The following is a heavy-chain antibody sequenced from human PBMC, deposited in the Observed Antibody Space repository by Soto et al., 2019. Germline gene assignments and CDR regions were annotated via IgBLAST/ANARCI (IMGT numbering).Heavy chain of an antibody. CDR1: GFTFSSYA. CDR3: AKDKEDYWGFDY. Sequence: GGSLRLSCAASGFTFSSYAMSWVRQAPGKGLEWVSAISGSGGSTYYGDSVKGRFTISRDNSKNTLYLQMNSLRAEETAVYYCAKDKEDYWGFDYWGQGTLVTVSS. J-gene: IGHJ4*02. D-gene: IGHD7-27*01. V-gene: IGHV3-23*01. CDR2: ISGSGGST.